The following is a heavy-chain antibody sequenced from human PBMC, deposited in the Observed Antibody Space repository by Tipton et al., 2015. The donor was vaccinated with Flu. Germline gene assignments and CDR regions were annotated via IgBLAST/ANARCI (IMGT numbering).Heavy chain of an antibody. CDR3: ARGDYYGYWYFDL. J-gene: IGHJ2*01. V-gene: IGHV4-39*07. Sequence: LTCTVSGGSISSSSYYWGWIRQPPGKGLEWIGSIYYSGSTYYNPSLKSRVTISVDTSKNQFSLKLSSVTSADTAVYYCARGDYYGYWYFDLWGRGTLVTVSS. CDR2: IYYSGST. D-gene: IGHD3-10*01. CDR1: GGSISSSSYY.